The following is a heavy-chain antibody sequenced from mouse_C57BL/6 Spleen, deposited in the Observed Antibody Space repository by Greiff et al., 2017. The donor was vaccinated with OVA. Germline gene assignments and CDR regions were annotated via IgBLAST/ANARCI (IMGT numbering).Heavy chain of an antibody. Sequence: EVQLQQSGAELVRPGASVKLSCTASGFNIKDYYMHWVKQRPEQGLEWIGRIDPEDGDTEYAPKFQVKATMTADTSSNTAYLQLSSLTSEDTAVYYCTTDGYYVGYYAMDYWGQGTSVTVSS. CDR2: IDPEDGDT. V-gene: IGHV14-1*01. CDR3: TTDGYYVGYYAMDY. J-gene: IGHJ4*01. CDR1: GFNIKDYY. D-gene: IGHD2-3*01.